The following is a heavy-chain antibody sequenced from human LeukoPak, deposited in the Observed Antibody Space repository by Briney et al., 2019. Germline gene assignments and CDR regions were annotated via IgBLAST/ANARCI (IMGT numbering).Heavy chain of an antibody. CDR1: GFTFSSYA. CDR3: AKEVGYCSSTTCYHS. CDR2: IRFDGNNK. Sequence: GGSLRLSCAASGFTFSSYAMHWVRQAPGKGLEWVAFIRFDGNNKVYADSVKGRFTISRDNPKNTLYLQMNSLSPEDTAVYYCAKEVGYCSSTTCYHSWGQGALVTVSS. D-gene: IGHD2-2*03. J-gene: IGHJ4*02. V-gene: IGHV3-30*02.